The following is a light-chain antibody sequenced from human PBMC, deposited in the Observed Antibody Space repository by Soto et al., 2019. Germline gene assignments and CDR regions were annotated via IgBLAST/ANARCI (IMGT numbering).Light chain of an antibody. CDR2: DAS. CDR1: QSVSSY. Sequence: TVLTQSPATLSLSPGERATLSFRASQSVSSYLAWYQQKPGQAPRLLIYDASNRATGIPARFSGSGSGTDFTLTISSLEPEDFAVYYCQQRSSWPQTFGQGTKVEIK. J-gene: IGKJ1*01. CDR3: QQRSSWPQT. V-gene: IGKV3-11*01.